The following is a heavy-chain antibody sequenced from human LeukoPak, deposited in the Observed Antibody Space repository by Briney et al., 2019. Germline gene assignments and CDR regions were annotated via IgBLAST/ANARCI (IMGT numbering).Heavy chain of an antibody. CDR1: GGTFISYA. J-gene: IGHJ4*02. CDR3: ARGSNYYDSSGYPSL. V-gene: IGHV1-69*05. CDR2: IIPIFGTA. D-gene: IGHD3-22*01. Sequence: SVKVSCKASGGTFISYAISWVRQAPGQGLEWMGRIIPIFGTANYAQKFQGRVTITTDESTSTAYMELSSLRSEDTAVYYCARGSNYYDSSGYPSLWGQGTLVTVSS.